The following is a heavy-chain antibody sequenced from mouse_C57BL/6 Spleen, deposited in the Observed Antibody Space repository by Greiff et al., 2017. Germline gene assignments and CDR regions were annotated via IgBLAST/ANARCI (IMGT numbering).Heavy chain of an antibody. CDR3: ARETTVVATRYFDV. J-gene: IGHJ1*03. Sequence: VQLKESGPGLVKPSQSLSLTCSVTGYSITSGYYWNWIRQFPGNKLEWMGYISYDGSNNYNPSLKNRISITRDTSKNQFFLKLNSVTTEDTATYYCARETTVVATRYFDVWGTGTTVTVSS. V-gene: IGHV3-6*01. D-gene: IGHD1-1*01. CDR2: ISYDGSN. CDR1: GYSITSGYY.